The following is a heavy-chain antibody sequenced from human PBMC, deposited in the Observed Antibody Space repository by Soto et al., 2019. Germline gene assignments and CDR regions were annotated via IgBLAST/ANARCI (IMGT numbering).Heavy chain of an antibody. V-gene: IGHV4-59*08. J-gene: IGHJ4*02. Sequence: SETLSLTCTVSGGSISSYYWSWIRQPPGKGLEWIGYIYYSGSTNYNPSLKSRVTISVDTSKNQFSLKLSSVTAADTAVYYCARHAGIAAAGTRGYFDYWGQGTLVTVSS. D-gene: IGHD6-13*01. CDR2: IYYSGST. CDR1: GGSISSYY. CDR3: ARHAGIAAAGTRGYFDY.